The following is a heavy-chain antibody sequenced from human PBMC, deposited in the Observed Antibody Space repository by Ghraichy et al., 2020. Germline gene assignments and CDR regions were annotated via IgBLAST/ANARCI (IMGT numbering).Heavy chain of an antibody. Sequence: GGSLRLSCAASGFTFSSYSMNWVRQAPGKGLEWVSYISSSSSTIYYADSVKGRFTISRDNAKNSLYLQMNSLRAEDTAVYYCARAWVVVVPAAIFAFDIWGQGTMVTVSS. CDR1: GFTFSSYS. D-gene: IGHD2-2*01. CDR3: ARAWVVVVPAAIFAFDI. V-gene: IGHV3-48*01. J-gene: IGHJ3*02. CDR2: ISSSSSTI.